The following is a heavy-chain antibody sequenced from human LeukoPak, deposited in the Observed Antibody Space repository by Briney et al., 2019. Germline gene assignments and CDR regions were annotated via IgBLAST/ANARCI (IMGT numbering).Heavy chain of an antibody. CDR2: IYYSGST. V-gene: IGHV4-39*06. CDR1: GGSISSSSYY. J-gene: IGHJ3*02. Sequence: SETLSLTCTVSGGSISSSSYYWGWIRQPPGKGLEWIGSIYYSGSTYYNPSLKSRVTISVDTSKNQFALRVNSVTAADTAVYYCARVLAEMAAVWRDDVFDIWGQGTMVTVSS. CDR3: ARVLAEMAAVWRDDVFDI. D-gene: IGHD5-24*01.